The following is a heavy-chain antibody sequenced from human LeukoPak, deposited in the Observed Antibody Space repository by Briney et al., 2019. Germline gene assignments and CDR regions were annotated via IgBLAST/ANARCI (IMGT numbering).Heavy chain of an antibody. CDR3: ARGEEGSDSSGYYYYFDY. CDR2: IYYSGST. D-gene: IGHD3-22*01. Sequence: SETLSLTCTVSGGSISSYYWSWIRQPPGKGLEWIGYIYYSGSTNYNPSLKSRVTISVDTSKNQFSLKLSSVTAADTAVYYCARGEEGSDSSGYYYYFDYWGQGTLVTVSS. J-gene: IGHJ4*02. V-gene: IGHV4-59*01. CDR1: GGSISSYY.